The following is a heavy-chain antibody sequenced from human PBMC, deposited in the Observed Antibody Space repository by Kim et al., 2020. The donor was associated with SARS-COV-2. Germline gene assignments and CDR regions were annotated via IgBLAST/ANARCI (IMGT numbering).Heavy chain of an antibody. CDR2: IYYSGST. J-gene: IGHJ3*02. Sequence: SETLSLTCTVSGGSISSYYWSWIRQPPGKGLEWIGYIYYSGSTNYNPSLKSRVTISVDTSKNQFSLKLSSVTAADTAVYYCARGTGSPWGSMVRGYDAFDIWGQGTMGTVSS. CDR1: GGSISSYY. V-gene: IGHV4-59*13. D-gene: IGHD3-10*01. CDR3: ARGTGSPWGSMVRGYDAFDI.